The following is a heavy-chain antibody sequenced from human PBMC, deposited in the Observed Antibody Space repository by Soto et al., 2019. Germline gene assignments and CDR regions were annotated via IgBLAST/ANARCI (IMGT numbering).Heavy chain of an antibody. D-gene: IGHD4-17*01. J-gene: IGHJ1*01. V-gene: IGHV3-7*01. Sequence: EVQLVESGGGLVQPGGSLRLSCAASGFTFSSYWMSWVRQAPGKGLEWVANIKQDGSEKYYVDSVKGRFTISRDHAKNSLYLQRNSLRAEDTAVYYCARDLDGDYLSGYWGQGTLVTVSS. CDR2: IKQDGSEK. CDR3: ARDLDGDYLSGY. CDR1: GFTFSSYW.